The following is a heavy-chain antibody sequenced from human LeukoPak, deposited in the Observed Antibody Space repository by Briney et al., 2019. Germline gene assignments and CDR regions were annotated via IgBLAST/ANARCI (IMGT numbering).Heavy chain of an antibody. J-gene: IGHJ4*02. V-gene: IGHV4-59*01. D-gene: IGHD5-12*01. Sequence: SETLSLTCSVSGGSISSYYWSWIRQPPGKGLEWIGYIYNSGSTNNNPSLKSRVTISLDTSKNQFSLKLRSVTAADTAVYYCARGGYLFDYWGQGTLVTVSS. CDR1: GGSISSYY. CDR2: IYNSGST. CDR3: ARGGYLFDY.